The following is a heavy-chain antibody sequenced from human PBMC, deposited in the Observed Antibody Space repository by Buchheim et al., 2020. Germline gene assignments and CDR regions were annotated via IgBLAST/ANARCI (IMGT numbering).Heavy chain of an antibody. Sequence: QVQLQESGPGLVKPSETLSLTCTVSGGSISSYYWSWIRQPPGKGLEWIGYIYYSGSTNYNPSLKSRVTISVDTSKNQFSLKLSSVTAADTAVYYCARGFKSSSSEGVYYFDYWGQGTL. V-gene: IGHV4-59*12. CDR1: GGSISSYY. D-gene: IGHD6-6*01. CDR2: IYYSGST. CDR3: ARGFKSSSSEGVYYFDY. J-gene: IGHJ4*02.